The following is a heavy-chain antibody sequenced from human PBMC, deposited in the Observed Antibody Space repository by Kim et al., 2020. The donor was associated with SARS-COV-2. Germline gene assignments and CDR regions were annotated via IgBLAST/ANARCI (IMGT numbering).Heavy chain of an antibody. CDR3: ARDLIAGQWPIYDYYGMDV. CDR2: IYSAGST. D-gene: IGHD6-19*01. V-gene: IGHV3-66*01. Sequence: GGSLRLSCAASGFTVSSNYMSWVRQAPGKGLEWVSVIYSAGSTYYADSVKGRFIISRDSSRNTLYLQMNSLRAEDTAVYYCARDLIAGQWPIYDYYGMDV. CDR1: GFTVSSNY. J-gene: IGHJ6*01.